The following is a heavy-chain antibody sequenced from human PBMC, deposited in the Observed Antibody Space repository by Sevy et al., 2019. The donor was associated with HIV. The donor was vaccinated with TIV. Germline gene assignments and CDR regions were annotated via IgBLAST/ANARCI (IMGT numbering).Heavy chain of an antibody. CDR3: ARDLRVGATYYYYYYMDV. CDR1: GGSISSYY. Sequence: SETLSLTCTVSGGSISSYYWSWIRQPAGKGLEWIGRIYTSGSTNYNPSLKSRVTMSVDTSKNQFPLKLSSVTAADTAVYYCARDLRVGATYYYYYYMDVWGKGTTVTVSS. CDR2: IYTSGST. D-gene: IGHD1-26*01. J-gene: IGHJ6*03. V-gene: IGHV4-4*07.